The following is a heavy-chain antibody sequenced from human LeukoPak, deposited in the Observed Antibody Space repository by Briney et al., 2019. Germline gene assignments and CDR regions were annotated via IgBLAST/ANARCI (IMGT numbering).Heavy chain of an antibody. V-gene: IGHV3-23*01. J-gene: IGHJ3*02. CDR1: GFTFGHYS. CDR3: ARDPLTVVITVALSHYAFDI. D-gene: IGHD3-22*01. Sequence: GGSLRLSCLASGFTFGHYSLSWVRQAPGKGLEWVSGIIGNGGSTFYVDSVKGRFTVSRDNSKNTLSLQMNSLRPEDTAVYYCARDPLTVVITVALSHYAFDIWGQGTMVTVSS. CDR2: IIGNGGST.